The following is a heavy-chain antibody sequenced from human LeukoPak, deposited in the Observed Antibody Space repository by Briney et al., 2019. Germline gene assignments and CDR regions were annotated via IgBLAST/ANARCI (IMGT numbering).Heavy chain of an antibody. J-gene: IGHJ4*02. V-gene: IGHV3-15*01. CDR3: TNVLQWLPFDY. CDR1: GFTFSNAW. D-gene: IGHD6-19*01. CDR2: IKSKTDGGTT. Sequence: GSLRLSCAASGFTFSNAWMSWVRQAPGKGLEWVGRIKSKTDGGTTDYAAPVKGRFTISRDDSKSIAYLRMNSLKTEDTAVYYCTNVLQWLPFDYWGQGTLVTVSS.